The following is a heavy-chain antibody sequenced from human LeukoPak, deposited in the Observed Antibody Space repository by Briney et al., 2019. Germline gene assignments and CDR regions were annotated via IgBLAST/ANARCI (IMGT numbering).Heavy chain of an antibody. CDR3: AKDISHSGSELLDY. J-gene: IGHJ4*02. CDR1: GFTFDDYG. D-gene: IGHD1-26*01. V-gene: IGHV3-20*04. CDR2: INWNGGST. Sequence: GGSLRLSCAASGFTFDDYGMSWVRQAPGKGLEWVSGINWNGGSTGYADSVKGRFTISRDNAKNTLYLQMDSLGVEDTAVYYCAKDISHSGSELLDYWGQGTLVTVSS.